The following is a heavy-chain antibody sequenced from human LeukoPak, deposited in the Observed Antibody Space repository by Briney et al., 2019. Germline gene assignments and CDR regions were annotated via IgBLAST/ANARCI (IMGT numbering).Heavy chain of an antibody. V-gene: IGHV1-69*02. D-gene: IGHD2-15*01. CDR3: ARVRYCSGGSCSPDFDY. CDR2: IIPILGIA. Sequence: ASVKVSCKTSGGTFSSYTISWVRQAPGQGLEWMGRIIPILGIANYAQKFQGRVTITADKSTSTAYMELSSLRSEDTAVYYCARVRYCSGGSCSPDFDYWGQGTLVTVSS. J-gene: IGHJ4*02. CDR1: GGTFSSYT.